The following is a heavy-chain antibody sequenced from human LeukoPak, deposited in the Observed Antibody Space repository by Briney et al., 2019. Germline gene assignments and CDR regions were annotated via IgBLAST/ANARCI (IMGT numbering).Heavy chain of an antibody. CDR2: ISYSGST. CDR3: ARQWPLYSSSYYYYYGMDV. CDR1: GGSISTYY. J-gene: IGHJ6*02. Sequence: SETLSLTCTVSGGSISTYYWSWFRQPPGKGLEWIGYISYSGSTNYNPSLESRVTISVDTSKNQFSLKLRSLTAADTAVYYCARQWPLYSSSYYYYYGMDVWGQGTTVTVSS. V-gene: IGHV4-59*08. D-gene: IGHD6-6*01.